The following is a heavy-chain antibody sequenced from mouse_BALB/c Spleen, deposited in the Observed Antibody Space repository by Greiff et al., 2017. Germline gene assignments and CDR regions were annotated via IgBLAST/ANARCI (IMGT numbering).Heavy chain of an antibody. CDR3: AREDGYDGGAY. D-gene: IGHD2-2*01. J-gene: IGHJ3*01. CDR2: INPSSGYT. Sequence: VQLQQSAAELARPGASVKMSCKASGYTFTSYTMHWVKQRPGQGLEWIGYINPSSGYTEYNQKFKDKTTLTADKSSSTAYMQLSSLTSEDSAVYYCAREDGYDGGAYWGQGTLVTVSA. V-gene: IGHV1-4*02. CDR1: GYTFTSYT.